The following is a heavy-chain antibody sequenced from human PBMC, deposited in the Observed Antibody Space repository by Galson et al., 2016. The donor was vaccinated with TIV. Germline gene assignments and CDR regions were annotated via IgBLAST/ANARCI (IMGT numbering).Heavy chain of an antibody. V-gene: IGHV1-69*13. CDR3: AKDRNTAFDTHYSYYGLDV. CDR2: IIPMFGTA. J-gene: IGHJ6*02. D-gene: IGHD5-18*01. CDR1: GGTFRMFV. Sequence: SVKVSCKASGGTFRMFVFSWLRQAPGQGLEWMGVIIPMFGTANYAQKFQGRVTITADESTSTAYMELSSLRSEDTAVYYCAKDRNTAFDTHYSYYGLDVWGQGTTVIVSS.